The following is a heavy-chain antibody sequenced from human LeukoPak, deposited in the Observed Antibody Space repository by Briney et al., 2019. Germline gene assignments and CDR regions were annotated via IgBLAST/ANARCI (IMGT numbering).Heavy chain of an antibody. V-gene: IGHV3-21*01. CDR2: ISRSSSYI. Sequence: GGSLRLSCAAAGFTFTSNSMNWVRQAPGEGLEWVESISRSSSYIYYADSVKGRFTISRDNAKNSLYLQMNSLRAEDTAVYYCARGHDYGDYTWGQGTLVTVSS. J-gene: IGHJ5*02. CDR3: ARGHDYGDYT. D-gene: IGHD4-17*01. CDR1: GFTFTSNS.